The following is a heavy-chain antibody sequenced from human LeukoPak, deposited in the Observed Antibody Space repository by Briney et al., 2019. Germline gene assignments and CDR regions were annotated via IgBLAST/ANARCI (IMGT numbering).Heavy chain of an antibody. Sequence: GGSLRLSCAASTFTISDYWMSWVRQAPGKGLEWVANIKQDGSEKYYVDSVKGRFTISRDNAKNSLYLQMNSLRAEDTAVYYCARDLQSGSYFWIPEFWGQGTLVTVSS. J-gene: IGHJ4*02. D-gene: IGHD1-26*01. CDR3: ARDLQSGSYFWIPEF. V-gene: IGHV3-7*03. CDR1: TFTISDYW. CDR2: IKQDGSEK.